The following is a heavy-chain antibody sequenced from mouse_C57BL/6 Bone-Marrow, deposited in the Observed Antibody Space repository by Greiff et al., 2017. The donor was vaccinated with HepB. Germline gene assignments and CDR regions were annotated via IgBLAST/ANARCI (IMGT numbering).Heavy chain of an antibody. Sequence: QVQLQQSGAELVRPGTSVKVSCKASGYAFTNYLIEWVKQRPGQGLEWIGVINPGSGGTNYNEKFKGKATLTADKSSSTAYMQLSSLTSEDSAVYFCASSRYGFTYWGQGTLVTVSA. D-gene: IGHD3-2*02. CDR2: INPGSGGT. CDR1: GYAFTNYL. CDR3: ASSRYGFTY. J-gene: IGHJ3*01. V-gene: IGHV1-54*01.